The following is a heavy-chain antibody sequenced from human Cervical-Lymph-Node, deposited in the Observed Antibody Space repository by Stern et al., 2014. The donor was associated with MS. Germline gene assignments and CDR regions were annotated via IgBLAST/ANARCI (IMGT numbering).Heavy chain of an antibody. CDR1: GFTFSSYA. D-gene: IGHD2-15*01. CDR2: ISGSGRTT. J-gene: IGHJ4*02. CDR3: ARAPSQALRVVVPFDF. V-gene: IGHV3-64*01. Sequence: EVQLVESGGGLVKPGGSLSLSCAASGFTFSSYAMHWVRLAPGKGLEYVSSISGSGRTTYYTNSVRGRFTVSRDNSNNTLYLQMGGLRTEDMAVYFCARAPSQALRVVVPFDFWGQGTQVTVSS.